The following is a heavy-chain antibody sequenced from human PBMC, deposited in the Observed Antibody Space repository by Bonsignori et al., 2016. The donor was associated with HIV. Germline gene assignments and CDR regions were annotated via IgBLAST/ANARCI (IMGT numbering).Heavy chain of an antibody. CDR2: INPSGPST. V-gene: IGHV1-46*01. CDR1: GYNFINHY. D-gene: IGHD1-1*01. CDR3: ARGGTWRTKHWGDP. Sequence: QVQLVQSGAEMKKPGASVKVSCKASGYNFINHYMDWVRQAPGQGLEWMGMINPSGPSTTSAQKFQDRITMTRDTSTSTVYMELSSLTSDDTAVYYCARGGTWRTKHWGDPWG. J-gene: IGHJ5*02.